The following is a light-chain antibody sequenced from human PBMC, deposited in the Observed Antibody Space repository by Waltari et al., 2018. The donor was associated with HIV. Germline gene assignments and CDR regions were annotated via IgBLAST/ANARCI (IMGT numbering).Light chain of an antibody. CDR2: RNN. Sequence: QSVLTQPPSASGTPGQRVTISCSGSSSNIGSTSVYWYQQLPGTAPKLRIYRNNQRPSGVPDRFSGSKSGTSASLAISGLRSEDEADYYCAAWDNSLSAPVFGGGTKLTVL. CDR1: SSNIGSTS. V-gene: IGLV1-47*01. J-gene: IGLJ3*02. CDR3: AAWDNSLSAPV.